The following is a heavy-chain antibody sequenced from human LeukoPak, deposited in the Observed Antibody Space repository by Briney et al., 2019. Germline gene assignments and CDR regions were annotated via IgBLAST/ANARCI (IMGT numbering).Heavy chain of an antibody. V-gene: IGHV5-51*01. CDR1: GYSFTSYW. CDR2: IYPGDSDT. D-gene: IGHD6-13*01. Sequence: GESLKISCKGSGYSFTSYWIGWVRQMPGKGLEWMGIIYPGDSDTRYSPSFQGQVTISADKSISTAYLQWSSLKASDTAMYYCAIQQLARGDAFDIWGQGTMVTVSS. J-gene: IGHJ3*02. CDR3: AIQQLARGDAFDI.